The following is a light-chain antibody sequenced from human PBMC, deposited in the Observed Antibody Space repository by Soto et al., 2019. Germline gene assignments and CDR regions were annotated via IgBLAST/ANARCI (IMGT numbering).Light chain of an antibody. CDR3: QQRSNWPPSLT. CDR1: QSVSSY. CDR2: DAS. Sequence: EIVLTQSPATLSLSPGERATLSCRASQSVSSYLAWYQQKPDQAPRLLIYDASNRATGIPARFSGSGSGTDFTLTISSLEPEDFAVYYCQQRSNWPPSLTFGAGTKVEIK. J-gene: IGKJ4*01. V-gene: IGKV3-11*01.